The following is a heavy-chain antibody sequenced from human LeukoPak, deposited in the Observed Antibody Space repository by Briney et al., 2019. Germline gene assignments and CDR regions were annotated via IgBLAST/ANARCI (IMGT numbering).Heavy chain of an antibody. V-gene: IGHV3-48*03. J-gene: IGHJ4*02. D-gene: IGHD6-13*01. Sequence: GGSLRLSCAASGFTFSSYEMNWVRQAPGKGLEWVSYISSSGSTIYYADSVKGRFTISRDNAKNSLYLQMNSLRADDTAVYYCASARHSSSWSIDFDYWGQGTLVTVSS. CDR2: ISSSGSTI. CDR1: GFTFSSYE. CDR3: ASARHSSSWSIDFDY.